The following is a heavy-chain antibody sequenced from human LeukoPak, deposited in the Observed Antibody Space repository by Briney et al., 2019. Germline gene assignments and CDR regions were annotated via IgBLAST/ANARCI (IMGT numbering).Heavy chain of an antibody. Sequence: GESLKISCKGSGYTFSSYWIGWVRQMPGKGLEWTGIIYPGDSDTIYSTSFRGQVTISADKSADSTYLQWASLKASDSGTYYCARQGYDYHYYYMDVWGKGTTVTVSS. J-gene: IGHJ6*03. CDR3: ARQGYDYHYYYMDV. D-gene: IGHD3-3*01. CDR2: IYPGDSDT. CDR1: GYTFSSYW. V-gene: IGHV5-51*01.